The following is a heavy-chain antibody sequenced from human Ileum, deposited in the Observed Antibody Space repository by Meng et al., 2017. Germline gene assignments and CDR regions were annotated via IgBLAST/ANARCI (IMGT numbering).Heavy chain of an antibody. Sequence: VQLQGAGPGLVKPSETLYLSCAVSGDSIRNGNWWSWVRQPPGKGLEWIGEIYESGTTNYNPSLKSRVTISVDKSKNEFSLKLSSVTAADTALYYCARVSYNKGSPKFDSWGQGTLVTVSS. CDR2: IYESGTT. CDR3: ARVSYNKGSPKFDS. J-gene: IGHJ4*02. D-gene: IGHD1-14*01. V-gene: IGHV4-4*02. CDR1: GDSIRNGNW.